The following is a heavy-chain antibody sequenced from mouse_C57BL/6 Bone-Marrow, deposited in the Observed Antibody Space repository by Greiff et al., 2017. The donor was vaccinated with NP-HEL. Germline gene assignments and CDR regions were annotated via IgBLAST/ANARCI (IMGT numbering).Heavy chain of an antibody. J-gene: IGHJ2*01. V-gene: IGHV8-8*01. D-gene: IGHD1-2*01. CDR1: GFSLSTVGMG. Sequence: QVTLNESGPGILQPSQTLSLTCSFSGFSLSTVGMGVGWIRQPSGKGLEWLAHIWWDDDKYYNPALKSRLTISKDTSKNQVFLKIANVDTADTATYYCARTHYGQGDFDYWGQGTTLTVSS. CDR2: IWWDDDK. CDR3: ARTHYGQGDFDY.